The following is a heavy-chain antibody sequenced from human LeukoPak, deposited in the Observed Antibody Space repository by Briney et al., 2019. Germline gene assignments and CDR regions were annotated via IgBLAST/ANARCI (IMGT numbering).Heavy chain of an antibody. D-gene: IGHD2-15*01. CDR1: GFTFSSYA. CDR3: ARDYRGSLYYYYGMDV. J-gene: IGHJ6*02. CDR2: ISYDGSNK. V-gene: IGHV3-30-3*01. Sequence: PGRSPRLSCAASGFTFSSYAMHWVRQAPGKGLEWVAVISYDGSNKYYADSVKGRFTISRDNSKNTLYLQMNSLRAEDTAVYYCARDYRGSLYYYYGMDVWGQGTTVTVSS.